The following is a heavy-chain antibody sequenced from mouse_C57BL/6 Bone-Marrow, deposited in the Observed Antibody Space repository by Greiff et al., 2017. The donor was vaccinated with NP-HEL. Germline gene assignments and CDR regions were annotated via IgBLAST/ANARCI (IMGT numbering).Heavy chain of an antibody. CDR1: GYAFSSSW. CDR3: GRGGWLLRFAY. Sequence: QVQLQQSGPELVKPGASVKISCKASGYAFSSSWMNWVKQRPGKGLEWIGRIYPGDGDTNYNGKFKGKATLTADKSSSTAYMQLSSLTSEDSAVYFCGRGGWLLRFAYWGQGTLVTVSA. J-gene: IGHJ3*01. V-gene: IGHV1-82*01. CDR2: IYPGDGDT. D-gene: IGHD2-3*01.